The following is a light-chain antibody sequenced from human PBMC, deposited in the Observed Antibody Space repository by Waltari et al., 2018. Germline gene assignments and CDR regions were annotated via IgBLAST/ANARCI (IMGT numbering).Light chain of an antibody. CDR1: QGISSR. V-gene: IGKV1-12*01. CDR2: DAS. CDR3: LQVNSFPRT. J-gene: IGKJ1*01. Sequence: DIQMSQSPSSVSASVGDRVTLTCRASQGISSRLAWYQQKPGKAPQLLISDASSLHRGVPSRFSGSGSGTDFTLTISSLQPEDFATYYCLQVNSFPRTFGQGTKVEVK.